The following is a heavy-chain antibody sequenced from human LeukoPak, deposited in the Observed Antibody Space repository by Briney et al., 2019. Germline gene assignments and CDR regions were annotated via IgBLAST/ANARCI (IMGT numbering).Heavy chain of an antibody. CDR1: GYTFTGYY. Sequence: ASVKVSCKASGYTFTGYYRHWVRQAPGQGLEWMGWVNPNSGGTNYAQKFQGRVTMTRDTSISTAYMELSRLRSDDTAVYYCERKPAAGTLTGMDVWGQGTTVTVSS. D-gene: IGHD6-13*01. V-gene: IGHV1-2*02. J-gene: IGHJ6*02. CDR3: ERKPAAGTLTGMDV. CDR2: VNPNSGGT.